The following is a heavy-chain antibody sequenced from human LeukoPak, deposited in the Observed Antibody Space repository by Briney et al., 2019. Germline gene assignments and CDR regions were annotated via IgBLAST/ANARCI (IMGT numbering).Heavy chain of an antibody. V-gene: IGHV1-46*01. Sequence: ASVKVSCKASGYTFTSYDMHWVRQAPGQGLEWMGIINPSGGSTSYAQKFQGRVTMTRDTSTSTVYMELSSLRSEDTAVYYCARAPRNSSGWYGDAFDIWGQGTMVTVSS. J-gene: IGHJ3*02. CDR3: ARAPRNSSGWYGDAFDI. CDR2: INPSGGST. CDR1: GYTFTSYD. D-gene: IGHD6-19*01.